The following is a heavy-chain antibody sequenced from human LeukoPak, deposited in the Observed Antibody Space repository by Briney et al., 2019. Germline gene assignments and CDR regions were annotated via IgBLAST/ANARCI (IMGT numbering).Heavy chain of an antibody. Sequence: GGSLRLSCAASGFTFSRYWMSWVRQAPGKGREWVANIKQDGSEKYYVDSVKGRFTISRDSAKNSLYLQMNSLRAEDTAVYYCARDRGSTEFDYWGQGTLVTVSS. V-gene: IGHV3-7*01. CDR2: IKQDGSEK. J-gene: IGHJ4*02. CDR3: ARDRGSTEFDY. CDR1: GFTFSRYW. D-gene: IGHD1-26*01.